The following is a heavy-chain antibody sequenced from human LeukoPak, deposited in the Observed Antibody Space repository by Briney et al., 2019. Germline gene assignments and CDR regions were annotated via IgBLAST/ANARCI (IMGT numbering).Heavy chain of an antibody. D-gene: IGHD1-26*01. CDR3: ARGRSGSYFDS. J-gene: IGHJ4*02. V-gene: IGHV3-13*04. CDR1: GFAFSAYD. Sequence: GGSPRLSCAASGFAFSAYDMHWVRQTTGKGLEWVSAISTTGDTYYPGSVKGRFTISRENAKSSLYLQMNSLRAEDTAVYYCARGRSGSYFDSWGQGTLVAVSS. CDR2: ISTTGDT.